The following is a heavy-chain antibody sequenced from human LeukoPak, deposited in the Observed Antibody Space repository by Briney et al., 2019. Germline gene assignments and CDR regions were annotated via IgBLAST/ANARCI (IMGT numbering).Heavy chain of an antibody. D-gene: IGHD3-22*01. Sequence: PGGSLRLSCAASGFTFSSYGMHWIRQAPGKGLEWVSFIRFDGSNTYYADSVKGRFTISRDNSKNTLYLQMNSLRAEDTAVFYCTKDRGQYYDGSGYSDYWGQGTLVSVSS. CDR2: IRFDGSNT. CDR3: TKDRGQYYDGSGYSDY. J-gene: IGHJ4*02. V-gene: IGHV3-30*02. CDR1: GFTFSSYG.